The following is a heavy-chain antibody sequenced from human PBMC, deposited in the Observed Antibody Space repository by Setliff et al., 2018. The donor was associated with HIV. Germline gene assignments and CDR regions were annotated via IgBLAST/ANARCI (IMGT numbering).Heavy chain of an antibody. V-gene: IGHV4-4*07. CDR1: GGSISSYY. D-gene: IGHD6-19*01. CDR2: IYTSGST. J-gene: IGHJ3*02. CDR3: ARVSVDSSGWYGQKSDPKDAFDI. Sequence: SETLSLTCTVSGGSISSYYWSWIRQPAGKGLEWIGRIYTSGSTNYNPSLKSRVTVSVDTSKNQFSLKLSSVTAADTAVYYCARVSVDSSGWYGQKSDPKDAFDIWGQGTMGTVSS.